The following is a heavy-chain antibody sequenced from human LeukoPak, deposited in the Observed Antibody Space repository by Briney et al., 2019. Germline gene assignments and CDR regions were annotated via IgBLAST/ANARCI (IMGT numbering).Heavy chain of an antibody. CDR1: GGSISSYY. Sequence: SETLSLTCTVSGGSISSYYWSWIRQPAGKGLEWIGRIYTSGTTNYNPSLKSRVTMSVDTSKNQFSLKLSSVAAADTAVYYCARQYSSDWYLWFDPWGQGTLVTVSS. D-gene: IGHD6-19*01. V-gene: IGHV4-4*07. CDR3: ARQYSSDWYLWFDP. CDR2: IYTSGTT. J-gene: IGHJ5*02.